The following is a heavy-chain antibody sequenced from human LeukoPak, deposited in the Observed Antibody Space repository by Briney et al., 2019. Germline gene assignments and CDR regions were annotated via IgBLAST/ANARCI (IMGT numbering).Heavy chain of an antibody. Sequence: ASVKVSCKASGYTFTSYDINWVRQATGQGLEWMGWTNPNSGNTGYAQKFQGRVTMTRNTSISTAYMELSSLRSEDTAVYYCATASTVTTERGSVVRAFDIWGQGTMVTVSS. CDR1: GYTFTSYD. J-gene: IGHJ3*02. D-gene: IGHD4-17*01. V-gene: IGHV1-8*01. CDR2: TNPNSGNT. CDR3: ATASTVTTERGSVVRAFDI.